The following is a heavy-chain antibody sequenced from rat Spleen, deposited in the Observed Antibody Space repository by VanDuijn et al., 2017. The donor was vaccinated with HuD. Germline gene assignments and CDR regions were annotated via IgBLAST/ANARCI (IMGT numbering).Heavy chain of an antibody. V-gene: IGHV2-1*01. CDR3: TTPFVTVAATSHYFDY. CDR1: GFSLTTNS. Sequence: QVQLKESGPGLVQPSQTLSLTCTVSGFSLTTNSVKWVSQPPGKGLEWMGGIWDEGSTDYNSTLRSRLDITRDTSKSQVFLKMISLQTDDTAMYFCTTPFVTVAATSHYFDYWGQGTLVTVSS. CDR2: IWDEGST. D-gene: IGHD1-2*01. J-gene: IGHJ3*01.